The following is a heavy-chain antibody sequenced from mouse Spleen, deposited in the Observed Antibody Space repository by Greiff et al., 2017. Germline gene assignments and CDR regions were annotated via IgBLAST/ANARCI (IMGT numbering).Heavy chain of an antibody. CDR1: VFTFSDYG. CDR2: ISSGSSTI. J-gene: IGHJ3*01. D-gene: IGHD3-3*01. V-gene: IGHV5-17*01. CDR3: ARGLAFPY. Sequence: EVHLVESGGGLVKPGGSLKLSCAASVFTFSDYGMHWVRQAPETGLEWVAYISSGSSTISYADTVKGRFTISRDNAKNTLFLQMTSLRSEDTAMYYCARGLAFPYWGQGTLVTVSA.